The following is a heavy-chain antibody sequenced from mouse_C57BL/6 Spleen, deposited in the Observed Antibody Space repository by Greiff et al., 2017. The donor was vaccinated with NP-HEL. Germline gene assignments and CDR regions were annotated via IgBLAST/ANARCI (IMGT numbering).Heavy chain of an antibody. J-gene: IGHJ2*01. CDR1: GYSITSGYY. CDR3: ARERYYGSDYFDY. Sequence: EVKLMESGPGLVKPSQSLSLTCSVTGYSITSGYYWNWIRQFPGNKLEWMGYISYDGSNNYNPSLKNRISITRDTSKNQFFLKLNSVTTEDTATYYCARERYYGSDYFDYWGQGTTLTVSS. D-gene: IGHD1-1*01. CDR2: ISYDGSN. V-gene: IGHV3-6*01.